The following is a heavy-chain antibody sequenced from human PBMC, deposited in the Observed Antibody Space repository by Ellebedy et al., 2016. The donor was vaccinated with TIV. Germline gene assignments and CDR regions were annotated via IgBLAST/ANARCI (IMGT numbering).Heavy chain of an antibody. D-gene: IGHD2-21*01. V-gene: IGHV4-39*07. J-gene: IGHJ4*02. CDR2: IYYSGST. Sequence: SETLSLTCTVSGGSISSGGYYWSWIRQPPGTGLEWIGSIYYSGSTYYNPSLKSRVTISLDTSKKQFSLRLDSVTAADTAVYYCARGVSHDYWGQGTLVTVSP. CDR1: GGSISSGGYY. CDR3: ARGVSHDY.